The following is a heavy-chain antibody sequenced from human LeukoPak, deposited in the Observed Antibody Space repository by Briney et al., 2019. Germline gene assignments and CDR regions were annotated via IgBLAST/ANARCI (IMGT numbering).Heavy chain of an antibody. J-gene: IGHJ4*02. CDR3: AREATMVRGVLDY. Sequence: PGGSLRLSCAASGFTFSSYEMNWVRQAPGRGLEWVSYISSSGSTIYYADSVKGRFTISRDNAKNSLYLQMNSLRAEDTAVYYCAREATMVRGVLDYWGQGTLVTVSS. D-gene: IGHD3-10*01. CDR1: GFTFSSYE. V-gene: IGHV3-48*03. CDR2: ISSSGSTI.